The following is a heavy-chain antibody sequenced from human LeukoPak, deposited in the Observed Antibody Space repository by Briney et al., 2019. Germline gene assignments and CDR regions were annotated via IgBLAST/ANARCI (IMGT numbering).Heavy chain of an antibody. CDR2: IGIAGDT. D-gene: IGHD6-19*01. CDR3: ARDPSGRGMDV. V-gene: IGHV3-13*01. CDR1: GFPFSSYD. J-gene: IGHJ6*02. Sequence: GGSLRLSCAASGFPFSSYDMQWVRHVIGKGLEWVSAIGIAGDTHYSGSVKGRFTVTRENAKNPLYLQMNSLRAGDTAVYYCARDPSGRGMDVWGQGTTVTVSS.